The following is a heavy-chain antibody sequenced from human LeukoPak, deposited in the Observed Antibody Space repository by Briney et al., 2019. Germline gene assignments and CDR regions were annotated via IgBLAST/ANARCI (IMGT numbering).Heavy chain of an antibody. V-gene: IGHV1-24*01. CDR2: FDPEDGET. J-gene: IGHJ6*02. Sequence: ASVKVSCKVSGYTLTELSMHWVRQAPGKGLEWMGGFDPEDGETIYAQKFQGRVTMTEDTSTDTVYMELSSLRSEDTAVYYCARDPINIYSYGMDVWGQGTTVTVAS. CDR1: GYTLTELS. CDR3: ARDPINIYSYGMDV. D-gene: IGHD2-21*01.